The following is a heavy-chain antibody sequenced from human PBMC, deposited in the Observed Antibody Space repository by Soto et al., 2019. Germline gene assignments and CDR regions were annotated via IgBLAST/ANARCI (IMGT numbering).Heavy chain of an antibody. CDR2: IKSKTDGGTT. V-gene: IGHV3-15*07. J-gene: IGHJ4*02. Sequence: EVQLMESGGGLVKPGGSLRLSCAASGFTFSNAWMNWVRQAPGKGLEWVGRIKSKTDGGTTDYAAPVKGRFTISRDDSKNTLYLQMNSLKTEDTAVYYCTTDVTARQWLPFDYWGQGTLVTVSS. D-gene: IGHD6-19*01. CDR1: GFTFSNAW. CDR3: TTDVTARQWLPFDY.